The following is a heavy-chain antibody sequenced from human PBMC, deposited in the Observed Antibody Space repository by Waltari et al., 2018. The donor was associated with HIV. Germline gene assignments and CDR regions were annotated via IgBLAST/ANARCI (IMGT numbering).Heavy chain of an antibody. Sequence: EVQLVQSGAEVKKPGESLKISCKGSGYSFTSYWIGWVRQMPGKGLEWMGIIYPGDSDTRYSPSFQGQVTISADKSISTAYLQWSSLKASDTAMYYCARRATYYDYVWEKGYFDYWGQGTLVTVSS. D-gene: IGHD3-16*01. J-gene: IGHJ4*02. CDR2: IYPGDSDT. CDR1: GYSFTSYW. CDR3: ARRATYYDYVWEKGYFDY. V-gene: IGHV5-51*03.